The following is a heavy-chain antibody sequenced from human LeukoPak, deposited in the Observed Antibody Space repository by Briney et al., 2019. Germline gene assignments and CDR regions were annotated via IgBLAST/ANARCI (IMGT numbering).Heavy chain of an antibody. CDR2: ISRDGINT. CDR3: ARGAFAGGYFDY. J-gene: IGHJ4*02. CDR1: GFAFSGYD. Sequence: GGSLRLSCAASGFAFSGYDMNWVRQTPGKGLEWVSSISRDGINTHYAESVKGRFTISRDNAKNSLYLQMNSLRAEDTAVYYCARGAFAGGYFDYWGQGTLVTVSS. V-gene: IGHV3-21*01. D-gene: IGHD6-13*01.